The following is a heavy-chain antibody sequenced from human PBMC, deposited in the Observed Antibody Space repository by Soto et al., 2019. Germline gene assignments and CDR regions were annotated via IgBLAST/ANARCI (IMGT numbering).Heavy chain of an antibody. CDR1: GFTFSSYA. J-gene: IGHJ5*02. Sequence: GGSLRLSCAASGFTFSSYAMSWVRQAPGKGLEWVSAISGSGGSTYYADSVKGRFTISGDNSKNTLYLQMNSLRAEDTAVYYCGTSRNYDSSGPKGPDPWGQGTLVTVSS. CDR3: GTSRNYDSSGPKGPDP. V-gene: IGHV3-23*01. CDR2: ISGSGGST. D-gene: IGHD3-22*01.